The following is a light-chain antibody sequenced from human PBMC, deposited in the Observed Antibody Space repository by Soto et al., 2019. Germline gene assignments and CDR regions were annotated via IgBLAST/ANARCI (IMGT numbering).Light chain of an antibody. Sequence: EIVLTQSPGTLSLSPGEVVNVSCRASQSVSRSFLAWYQQKHGQPPRLLIYHASSRATGIPDRFSGSGSGTDFTLTISRLEPEDLAVYYCQQYASSPQTFGQGTNVEI. CDR2: HAS. J-gene: IGKJ2*01. CDR3: QQYASSPQT. CDR1: QSVSRSF. V-gene: IGKV3-20*01.